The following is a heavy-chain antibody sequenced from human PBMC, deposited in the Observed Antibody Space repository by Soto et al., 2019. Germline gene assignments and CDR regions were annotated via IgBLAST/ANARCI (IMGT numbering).Heavy chain of an antibody. Sequence: GGSLRLSCAASGFTFSNYVMSWVRQAPGKGLEWVSVISGGGGITYYADSVKGRFTISRDNSKNTLYLQMNSPRAEDTAVYYCAKKSGFPGYFDYWGQGTLVTVSS. CDR3: AKKSGFPGYFDY. J-gene: IGHJ4*02. V-gene: IGHV3-23*01. D-gene: IGHD3-10*01. CDR1: GFTFSNYV. CDR2: ISGGGGIT.